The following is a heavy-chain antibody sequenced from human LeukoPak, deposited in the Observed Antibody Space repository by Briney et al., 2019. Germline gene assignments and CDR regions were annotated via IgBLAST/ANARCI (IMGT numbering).Heavy chain of an antibody. CDR1: GYSFTSNW. D-gene: IGHD1-1*01. V-gene: IGHV5-10-1*01. CDR3: ARQPEGTWFDP. Sequence: GESLKISCKGSGYSFTSNWISWVRQMPGKGLEWMGRIDPSDSYTNFSPSFQGHVTISADKSISTAYLQWSSLKASDTAMYYCARQPEGTWFDPWGQGTLVTVSS. J-gene: IGHJ5*02. CDR2: IDPSDSYT.